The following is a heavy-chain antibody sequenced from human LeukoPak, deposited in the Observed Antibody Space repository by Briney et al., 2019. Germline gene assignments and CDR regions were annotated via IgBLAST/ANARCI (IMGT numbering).Heavy chain of an antibody. D-gene: IGHD3-22*01. Sequence: ASVKVSCKVSGYTLTELSMHWVRQAPGKGLEWMGGFDPEDGETIYAQKFQGRVTMTEDTSTDTAYMEPSSLRSEDTAVYYCATELHDSSGYYYPYFDYWGQGTLVTVSS. CDR1: GYTLTELS. J-gene: IGHJ4*02. V-gene: IGHV1-24*01. CDR2: FDPEDGET. CDR3: ATELHDSSGYYYPYFDY.